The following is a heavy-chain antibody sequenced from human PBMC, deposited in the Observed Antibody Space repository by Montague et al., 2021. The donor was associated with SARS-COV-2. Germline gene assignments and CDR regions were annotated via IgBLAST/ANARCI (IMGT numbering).Heavy chain of an antibody. V-gene: IGHV4-61*02. CDR1: GGYISSGSYY. J-gene: IGHJ5*02. Sequence: TLSLTCTVSGGYISSGSYYWSWIRQPAGRGIEWIGRIYASGRTKYNPSLKSRVTISVDTSKNQFSLKVSSVTAADTAVYYCARYLFSSWSYWFDPWGQGTLVTVSS. CDR2: IYASGRT. D-gene: IGHD6-13*01. CDR3: ARYLFSSWSYWFDP.